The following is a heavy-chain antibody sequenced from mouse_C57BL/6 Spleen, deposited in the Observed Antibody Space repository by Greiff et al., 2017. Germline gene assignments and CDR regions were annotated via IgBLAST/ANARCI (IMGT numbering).Heavy chain of an antibody. CDR2: ISYDGSN. V-gene: IGHV3-6*01. Sequence: VQLKESGPGLVKPSQSLSLTCSVTGYSITSGYYWNWLRQFPGNKLEWMGYISYDGSNNYNPSLKNRISITRDTSKNQFFLKLNSVTTEDTATYYCARDPFYDYDAYAMDYWGQGTSVTVSS. CDR1: GYSITSGYY. D-gene: IGHD2-4*01. J-gene: IGHJ4*01. CDR3: ARDPFYDYDAYAMDY.